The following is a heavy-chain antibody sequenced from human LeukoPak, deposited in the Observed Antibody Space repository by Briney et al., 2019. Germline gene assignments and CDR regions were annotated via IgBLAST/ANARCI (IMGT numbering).Heavy chain of an antibody. CDR3: ARGSQSYYDSSGYYPVGAFDI. Sequence: SGGSLRLSCAASGFTFSNYGMHWVRQAPGKGLVWVSRINSDGSSTSHADSVKGRFTISRDNAKNTLNLQMNSLRAEDTAVYHCARGSQSYYDSSGYYPVGAFDIWGQGTMVTVSS. J-gene: IGHJ3*02. CDR2: INSDGSST. CDR1: GFTFSNYG. V-gene: IGHV3-74*01. D-gene: IGHD3-22*01.